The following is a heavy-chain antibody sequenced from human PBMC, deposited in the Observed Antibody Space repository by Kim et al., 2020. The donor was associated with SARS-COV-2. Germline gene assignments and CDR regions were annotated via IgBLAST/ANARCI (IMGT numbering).Heavy chain of an antibody. Sequence: ASVKVSCKASGYTFTSYAMNWVRQAPGQGLEWMGWINTNTGNPTYAQGFTGRFVFSLDTSVSTAYLQISSLKAEDTAVYYCARDLGGRRPNWFDPWGQGTLVTVSS. CDR2: INTNTGNP. CDR3: ARDLGGRRPNWFDP. J-gene: IGHJ5*02. CDR1: GYTFTSYA. V-gene: IGHV7-4-1*02.